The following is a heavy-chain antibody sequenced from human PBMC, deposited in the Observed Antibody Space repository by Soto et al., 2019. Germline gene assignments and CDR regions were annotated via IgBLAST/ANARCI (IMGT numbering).Heavy chain of an antibody. CDR1: GDTFTDYY. J-gene: IGHJ4*02. D-gene: IGHD2-21*02. CDR2: VNPSGGHT. Sequence: QVQLMQSGAEVKKPGASVKVSCKASGDTFTDYYIHWVRQAPGQGLEWMGTVNPSGGHTTYAQHSLGRVPXPXXXSXXTLYMELTSLTSEDTAVYYCARGGHVVVVTAALDYWGQGTLVTVSS. V-gene: IGHV1-46*01. CDR3: ARGGHVVVVTAALDY.